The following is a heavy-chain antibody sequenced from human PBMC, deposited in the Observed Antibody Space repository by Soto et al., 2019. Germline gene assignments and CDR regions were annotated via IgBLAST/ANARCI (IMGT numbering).Heavy chain of an antibody. CDR1: GFTFSSYA. CDR2: ISYDGSNK. D-gene: IGHD3-16*01. Sequence: QVQLVESGGGVVQPGRSLRLSCAASGFTFSSYAMHWVRQAPGKGLEWVAVISYDGSNKYYADSVKGRFTISRDNSKNTLYLQMNSLRAEDTAVYYCARGMLMLDAFDIWGQGTMVTVSS. V-gene: IGHV3-30-3*01. J-gene: IGHJ3*02. CDR3: ARGMLMLDAFDI.